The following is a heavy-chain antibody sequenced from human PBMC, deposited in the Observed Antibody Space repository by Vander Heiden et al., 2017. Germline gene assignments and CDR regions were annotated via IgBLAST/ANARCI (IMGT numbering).Heavy chain of an antibody. J-gene: IGHJ5*02. Sequence: QVQLVESGGGVVPRGRSLRPSCAASGFPFRSYGMDWVRQAQGKGLEWVSVIWYDGSNKYYAGSVKGRFTISRDNSMNTLYLQMNSVRAEDTAVYYCARDSARGEQLQNWFDPWGQGTLVTVSS. CDR1: GFPFRSYG. D-gene: IGHD6-6*01. CDR2: IWYDGSNK. V-gene: IGHV3-33*01. CDR3: ARDSARGEQLQNWFDP.